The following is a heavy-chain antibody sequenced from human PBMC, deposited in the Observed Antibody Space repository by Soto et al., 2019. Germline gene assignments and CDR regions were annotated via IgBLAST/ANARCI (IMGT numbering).Heavy chain of an antibody. Sequence: ASVKVSCKASGGTFSSYAISWVRQAPGQGLEWMGGIIPIFGTANYAQKFQGRVTITADESTSTAYMELSSLRSEDTAVYYCARGRSSREENWFDPWGQGTLVTVSS. J-gene: IGHJ5*02. V-gene: IGHV1-69*13. CDR2: IIPIFGTA. CDR3: ARGRSSREENWFDP. CDR1: GGTFSSYA. D-gene: IGHD6-13*01.